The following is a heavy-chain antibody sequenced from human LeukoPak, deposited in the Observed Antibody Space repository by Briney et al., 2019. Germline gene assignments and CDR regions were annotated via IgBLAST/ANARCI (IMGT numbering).Heavy chain of an antibody. CDR1: GFTFSSYA. V-gene: IGHV3-30*04. CDR2: ISYDGSNK. CDR3: AKTPNKYSSGWYYFDY. Sequence: QPGRALRLSCAASGFTFSSYAMPWVRQAPGKGLEWVEVISYDGSNKYYADSVKRGFTISRDNSKNTLYLQMNSLRAEDTAVYYCAKTPNKYSSGWYYFDYWGQGTLVTVSS. J-gene: IGHJ4*02. D-gene: IGHD6-19*01.